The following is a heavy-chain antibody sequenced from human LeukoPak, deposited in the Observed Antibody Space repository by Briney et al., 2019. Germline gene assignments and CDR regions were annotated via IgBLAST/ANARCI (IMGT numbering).Heavy chain of an antibody. J-gene: IGHJ4*02. CDR3: AGGGSYGYV. D-gene: IGHD5-18*01. CDR1: GGSFSGYY. CDR2: INHSGST. Sequence: SETLSLTCAVYGGSFSGYYWSWIRQPPGKGLEWIGEINHSGSTNYNPSLKSRVTISVDTSKNQFSLKLSSVTAADTAVYYCAGGGSYGYVWGQGTLVTVSS. V-gene: IGHV4-34*01.